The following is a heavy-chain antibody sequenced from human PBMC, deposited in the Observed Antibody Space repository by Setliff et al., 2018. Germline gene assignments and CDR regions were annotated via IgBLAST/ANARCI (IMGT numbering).Heavy chain of an antibody. CDR3: ARLRGAFDY. CDR1: GGSISSGSYY. J-gene: IGHJ4*02. V-gene: IGHV4-61*02. CDR2: IYTSGST. Sequence: SSETLSLTCTVSGGSISSGSYYWSWIRQPAGKGLEWIGRIYTSGSTNYNPSLESRVTISVDTSKNQFSLRLNSATAADTAVYYCARLRGAFDYWGQGTLVTVSS. D-gene: IGHD3-16*01.